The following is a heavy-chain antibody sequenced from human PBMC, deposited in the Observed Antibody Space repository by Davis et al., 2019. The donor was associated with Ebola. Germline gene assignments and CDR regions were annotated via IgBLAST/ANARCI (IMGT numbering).Heavy chain of an antibody. CDR2: INYRGST. CDR3: ARRTTVNWFDL. J-gene: IGHJ5*02. Sequence: SETLSLTCSVSGDSITSSNYYWGWTRQPPGKGLEWLGNINYRGSTYYSPSLKSRATISVDTSKNQFSLKLTSVTAADTAVYYCARRTTVNWFDLWGQGTLVTVSS. CDR1: GDSITSSNYY. D-gene: IGHD4-17*01. V-gene: IGHV4-39*01.